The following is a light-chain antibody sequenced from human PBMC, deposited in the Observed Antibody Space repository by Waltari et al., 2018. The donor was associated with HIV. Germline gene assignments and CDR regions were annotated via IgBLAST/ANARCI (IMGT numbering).Light chain of an antibody. CDR1: QNINTY. V-gene: IGKV1-39*01. CDR3: QQSYTSPT. Sequence: DIQMTQSPSSLSASIGDRVTIACRASQNINTYLNWYQQKPGKAPRAIISTATTLHSGVPSRFSGSGSGTDFTLTITDLQPEDFATYFCQQSYTSPTFGPGTTVDLK. CDR2: TAT. J-gene: IGKJ3*01.